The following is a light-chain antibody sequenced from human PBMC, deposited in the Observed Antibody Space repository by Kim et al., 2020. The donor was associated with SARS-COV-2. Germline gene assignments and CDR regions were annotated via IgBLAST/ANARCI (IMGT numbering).Light chain of an antibody. Sequence: KTVNISCTRSRGSIASNYVQWYQQRPGSAPTTVIYEDNQRPSGVPDRFSGSIDSSSNSASLTISGLKTEDEADYYCQSYDSSNHKVFGGGTQLTVL. V-gene: IGLV6-57*03. CDR2: EDN. J-gene: IGLJ3*02. CDR1: RGSIASNY. CDR3: QSYDSSNHKV.